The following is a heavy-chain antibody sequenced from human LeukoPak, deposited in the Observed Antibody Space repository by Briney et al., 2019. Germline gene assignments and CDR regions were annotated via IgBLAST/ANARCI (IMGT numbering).Heavy chain of an antibody. D-gene: IGHD5-18*01. J-gene: IGHJ4*02. Sequence: ASVKVSCKASGYTFTGYYMHWVRQAPGQGLEWMGWINPNSGGTNYAQKFQGRVTMTRDTSTSTVYMKLSSLRSEDTAVYYCAREIGPIQLHLWGSTFDYWGRGTLVTVSS. CDR3: AREIGPIQLHLWGSTFDY. CDR2: INPNSGGT. CDR1: GYTFTGYY. V-gene: IGHV1-2*02.